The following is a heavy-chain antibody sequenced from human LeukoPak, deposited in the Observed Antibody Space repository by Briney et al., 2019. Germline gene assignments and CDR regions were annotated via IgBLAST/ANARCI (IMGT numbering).Heavy chain of an antibody. Sequence: GEPLKISXKGSGYSFTSYWIGWVRQMPGKGLEGMGIIYPGDSDSRYSPSFQGQVTISADKSISTAYLQWNSLKASDTAMYYCARMRDAYPDHWGQGTLISVSS. CDR3: ARMRDAYPDH. CDR2: IYPGDSDS. CDR1: GYSFTSYW. V-gene: IGHV5-51*01. D-gene: IGHD5-24*01. J-gene: IGHJ4*02.